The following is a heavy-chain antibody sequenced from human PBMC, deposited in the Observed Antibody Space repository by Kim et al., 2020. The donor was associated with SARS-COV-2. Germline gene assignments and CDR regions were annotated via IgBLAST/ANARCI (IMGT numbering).Heavy chain of an antibody. CDR2: IYYSGST. CDR1: GGSISSSSYY. Sequence: SETLSLTCTVSGGSISSSSYYWGWIRQPPGKGLEWIGSIYYSGSTYYNPSLKSRVTISVDTSKNQFSLKLSSVTAADTAVYYCARRKWSHGPGDSWFDPWGQGTLVTVSS. CDR3: ARRKWSHGPGDSWFDP. V-gene: IGHV4-39*01. J-gene: IGHJ5*02. D-gene: IGHD3-10*01.